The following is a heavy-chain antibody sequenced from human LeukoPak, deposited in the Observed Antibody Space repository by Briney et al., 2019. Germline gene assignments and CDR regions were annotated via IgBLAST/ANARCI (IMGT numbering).Heavy chain of an antibody. CDR3: ARDSGLLWFGELLDRYYYYGMDV. V-gene: IGHV3-21*01. J-gene: IGHJ6*02. Sequence: GGSLRLSCAASGFTFSSYSMNWVRQAPGKGLEWVSSISSSSSYIHYADSVKGRFTISRDNAKNSLYLQMNSLRAEDTAVYYCARDSGLLWFGELLDRYYYYGMDVWGQGTTVTVSS. CDR1: GFTFSSYS. D-gene: IGHD3-10*01. CDR2: ISSSSSYI.